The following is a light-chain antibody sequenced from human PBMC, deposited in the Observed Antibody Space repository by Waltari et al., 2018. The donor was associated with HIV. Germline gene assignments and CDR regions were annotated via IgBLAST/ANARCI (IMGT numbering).Light chain of an antibody. CDR1: ELPNKY. CDR3: FSTDTINNPL. CDR2: EDV. Sequence: SFELTQPPSVSVSPGQTARITCSGDELPNKYVYWYQQRSGQAPVMVIYEDVQRPYGIPERFSGSSSGTVATLTISGAQVDDEADYYCFSTDTINNPLFGGGTKLTVL. V-gene: IGLV3-10*01. J-gene: IGLJ2*01.